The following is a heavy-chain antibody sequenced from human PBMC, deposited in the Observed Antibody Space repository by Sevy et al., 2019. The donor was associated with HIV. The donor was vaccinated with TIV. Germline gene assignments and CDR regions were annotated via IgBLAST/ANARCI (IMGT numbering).Heavy chain of an antibody. Sequence: GGSLRLSCVGSGFSFDDYAMHWVRQAPGKGLEWVAGLSWNSGSFAYADSVRGRFVISRDNAKKSLYLEMNSLRAEDTALYYCAKEFPTYESSGYPFYGYFDLWGRGTLVTVSS. V-gene: IGHV3-9*01. CDR1: GFSFDDYA. CDR2: LSWNSGSF. J-gene: IGHJ2*01. CDR3: AKEFPTYESSGYPFYGYFDL. D-gene: IGHD3-22*01.